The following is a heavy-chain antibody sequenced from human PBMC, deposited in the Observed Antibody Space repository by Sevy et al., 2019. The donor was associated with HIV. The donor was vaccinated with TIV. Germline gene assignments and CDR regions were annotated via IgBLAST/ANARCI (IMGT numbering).Heavy chain of an antibody. J-gene: IGHJ4*02. CDR2: FDPEDGET. D-gene: IGHD3-22*01. Sequence: ASVKVACKVSGYTLTKLSMHWVRQAPGKGLEWMGSFDPEDGETIHAQRFPGRLSMTEDTSTETAYMELSSLSSEDTAVYYCATTKDYYDNSGDPFDYWGQGSLVTVSS. CDR1: GYTLTKLS. CDR3: ATTKDYYDNSGDPFDY. V-gene: IGHV1-24*01.